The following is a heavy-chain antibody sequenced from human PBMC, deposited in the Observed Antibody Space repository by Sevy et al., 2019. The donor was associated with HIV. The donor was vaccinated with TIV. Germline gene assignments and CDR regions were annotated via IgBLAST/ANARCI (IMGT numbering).Heavy chain of an antibody. CDR2: IKQDGSEK. D-gene: IGHD2-2*01. Sequence: GGSLRLSCVASGFTFSSYWMSWVRQAPGKGLEWVANIKQDGSEKYYVDSVKGRFTISRDNAQNSLYLQMNSLRAEDTAVYYYARIGYCSSTSCRPREFVDYWGQGTLVTVSS. CDR3: ARIGYCSSTSCRPREFVDY. J-gene: IGHJ4*02. V-gene: IGHV3-7*01. CDR1: GFTFSSYW.